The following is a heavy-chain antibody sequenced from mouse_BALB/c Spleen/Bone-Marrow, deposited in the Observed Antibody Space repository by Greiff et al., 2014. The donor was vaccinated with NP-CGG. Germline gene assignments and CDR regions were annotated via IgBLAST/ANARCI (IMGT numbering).Heavy chain of an antibody. V-gene: IGHV1-7*01. D-gene: IGHD2-4*01. CDR1: GYNFISYW. CDR3: AGNYDYDGGYYAMDY. Sequence: QVHVKQSGAELAKPGASVKMSCKASGYNFISYWMHWVKQRPGQGLEWIGYINPSTGYTEYNQKFKDKATLTADKSSSKAYMQLSSLTSEDSAVYYCAGNYDYDGGYYAMDYWGQGTSVTVSS. J-gene: IGHJ4*01. CDR2: INPSTGYT.